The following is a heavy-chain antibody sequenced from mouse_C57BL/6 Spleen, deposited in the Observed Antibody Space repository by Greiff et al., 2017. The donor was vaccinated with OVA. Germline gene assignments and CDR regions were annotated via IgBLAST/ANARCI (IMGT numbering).Heavy chain of an antibody. CDR3: ARKDYAMDY. Sequence: VQLQQSGPGLVQPSQSLSITCTVSGFSLTSYGVHWVRQSPGKGLEWLGVIWGGGSTDYNAAFISRLSISKDNSKSQVFFKMNSLQADDTAIYYCARKDYAMDYWGQGTSVTVSS. J-gene: IGHJ4*01. CDR2: IWGGGST. CDR1: GFSLTSYG. V-gene: IGHV2-2*01.